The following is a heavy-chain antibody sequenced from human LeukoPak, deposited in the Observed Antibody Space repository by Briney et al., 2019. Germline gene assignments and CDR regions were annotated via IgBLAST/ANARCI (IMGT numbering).Heavy chain of an antibody. CDR1: GYTFTPYY. CDR2: IIPNSGGT. CDR3: ARHAYDNSGHIY. Sequence: ASDQVSRQISGYTFTPYYIHWVRQSPGQGLEWMGRIIPNSGGTNNGRPNYAQKFQGRITMTTNTSIRTVYMELSSLRSDDTAMYYFARHAYDNSGHIYWGQGTLVTVSS. V-gene: IGHV1-2*06. D-gene: IGHD3-22*01. J-gene: IGHJ4*02.